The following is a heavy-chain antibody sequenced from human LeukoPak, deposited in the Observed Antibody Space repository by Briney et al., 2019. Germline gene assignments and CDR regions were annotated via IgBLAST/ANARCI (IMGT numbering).Heavy chain of an antibody. V-gene: IGHV4-39*01. CDR1: GGSISSSSYY. D-gene: IGHD2-15*01. CDR3: ARLTVVPATLYHFDN. Sequence: SETLSLTCTVSGGSISSSSYYCGWTRQPPGKGLEWIGSISYSGTTYYNPSLTSRITISVDTSKNQFSLRLSSVTAADTAVYYCARLTVVPATLYHFDNWGQGTPVTVSS. J-gene: IGHJ4*02. CDR2: ISYSGTT.